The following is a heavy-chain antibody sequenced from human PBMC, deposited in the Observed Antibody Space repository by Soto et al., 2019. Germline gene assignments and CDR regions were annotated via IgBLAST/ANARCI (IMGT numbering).Heavy chain of an antibody. CDR2: ISYDGDNR. Sequence: PGGSLRLSCAAAGFSFSHYAMHWVRQPPGKGLEWVALISYDGDNRYFSDSVRGRFTISRDNYKTTVHLEMNDLRLDDTATYYCVSPHPDSSNACGRWGRGTLVTVSS. D-gene: IGHD3-22*01. CDR3: VSPHPDSSNACGR. CDR1: GFSFSHYA. J-gene: IGHJ4*02. V-gene: IGHV3-30-3*01.